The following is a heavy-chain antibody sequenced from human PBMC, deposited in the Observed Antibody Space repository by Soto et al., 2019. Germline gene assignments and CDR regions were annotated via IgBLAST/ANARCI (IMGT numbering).Heavy chain of an antibody. CDR1: GGSFSGYY. V-gene: IGHV4-34*01. J-gene: IGHJ4*02. D-gene: IGHD1-7*01. CDR2: INHSGST. Sequence: SETLSLTCAVYGGSFSGYYWSWIRQPPGKGLEWIGEINHSGSTNYNPSLKSRVTLSVDTSKNQFSLKLSFVTAADTAVYYCARSRWSRTIDYWGQGTLVTVSS. CDR3: ARSRWSRTIDY.